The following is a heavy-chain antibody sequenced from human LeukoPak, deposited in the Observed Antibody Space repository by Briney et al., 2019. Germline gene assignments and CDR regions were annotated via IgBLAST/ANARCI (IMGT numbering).Heavy chain of an antibody. CDR1: GFTFSSYG. CDR2: IWYDGSNK. CDR3: AKDPDYSNYGWFDP. Sequence: PGGSLRLSCAASGFTFSSYGMHWVRQAPGKGREWVAVIWYDGSNKYYADSVKGRFTISRDNSKNTLYLQMNSLRAEDTAVYYCAKDPDYSNYGWFDPWGQGTLVTVSS. V-gene: IGHV3-33*06. J-gene: IGHJ5*02. D-gene: IGHD4-11*01.